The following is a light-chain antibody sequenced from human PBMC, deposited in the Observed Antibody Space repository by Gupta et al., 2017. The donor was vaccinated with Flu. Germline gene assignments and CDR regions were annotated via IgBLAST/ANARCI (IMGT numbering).Light chain of an antibody. J-gene: IGLJ3*02. Sequence: GGDNIAIKSLHWYQQKPGQAPVLVVDEDSHRPSGIPEQVSGSNSGNTAILTISRVEAGDEADYYCQVWDSSSDHQVFGGGTKLTVL. CDR3: QVWDSSSDHQV. CDR1: NIAIKS. V-gene: IGLV3-21*02. CDR2: EDS.